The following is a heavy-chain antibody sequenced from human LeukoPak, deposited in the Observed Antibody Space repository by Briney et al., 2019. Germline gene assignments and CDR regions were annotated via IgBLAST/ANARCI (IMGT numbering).Heavy chain of an antibody. CDR2: LRGNGET. V-gene: IGHV3-23*01. Sequence: PGGSLRLSCAASGLSFSTFAMSWVRLGPARGLEWVSSLRGNGETFYAESVKGRFTLSSDSSRNTVYLHLNNLKVEDTAMYYCARASWVSSTDAVRWGQGTLVTVSS. CDR3: ARASWVSSTDAVR. J-gene: IGHJ4*02. CDR1: GLSFSTFA. D-gene: IGHD3-16*01.